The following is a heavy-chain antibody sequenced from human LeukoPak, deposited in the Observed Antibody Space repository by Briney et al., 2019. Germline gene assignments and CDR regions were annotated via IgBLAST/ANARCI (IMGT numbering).Heavy chain of an antibody. D-gene: IGHD6-19*01. CDR1: GFIFSSHW. CDR3: ARDSTWLLDY. V-gene: IGHV3-7*03. Sequence: GGSLRLSCTASGFIFSSHWMTWVRQSPGKGLEWVANIKEDGSVKYYVDSVKGRFTISRDNTKNALYLQMNSLRADDTAVYFCARDSTWLLDYWGQGTLITVSS. CDR2: IKEDGSVK. J-gene: IGHJ4*02.